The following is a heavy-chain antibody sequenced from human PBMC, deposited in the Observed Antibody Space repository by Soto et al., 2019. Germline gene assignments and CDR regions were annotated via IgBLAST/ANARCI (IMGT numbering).Heavy chain of an antibody. V-gene: IGHV3-23*01. CDR2: ISGSGDTT. CDR1: GFTFSSYA. Sequence: EVQLLESGGGLVQPGGSLRLSCAASGFTFSSYAMNWVRQAPGKGLEWVSGISGSGDTTYYADSAKGRFTISRDNSKNTLYLQMNSLRAEDTAVYYCAKTVPGTKYWGQGTLVTVSS. D-gene: IGHD6-19*01. CDR3: AKTVPGTKY. J-gene: IGHJ4*02.